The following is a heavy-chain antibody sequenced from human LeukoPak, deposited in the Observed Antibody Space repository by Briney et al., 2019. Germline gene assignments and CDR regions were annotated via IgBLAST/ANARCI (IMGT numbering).Heavy chain of an antibody. CDR3: ARLFFVLDT. V-gene: IGHV4-39*01. J-gene: IGHJ5*02. D-gene: IGHD3-3*01. CDR2: VHYSGST. Sequence: SETLSLSCTVSGASISNSAYYWLWIRQPPGEGLECIGTVHYSGSTFYNPSLKSRVNTSVDTSKNQFSLQLSSVTAADTAVYYCARLFFVLDTWGQGTLVTVSS. CDR1: GASISNSAYY.